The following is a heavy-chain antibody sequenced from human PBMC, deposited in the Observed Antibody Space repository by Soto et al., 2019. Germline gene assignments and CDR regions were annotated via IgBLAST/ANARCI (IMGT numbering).Heavy chain of an antibody. J-gene: IGHJ4*02. CDR3: AREGTYGSGRKIFDY. CDR1: GGTFSSYT. Sequence: ASVKVSCKASGGTFSSYTISWVRQAPGQGLEWMGRIIPILGIANYAQKFQGRVTITADKSTSTAYMELSSLRSEDTAVYYCAREGTYGSGRKIFDYWGQGTLVTVSS. D-gene: IGHD3-10*01. CDR2: IIPILGIA. V-gene: IGHV1-69*04.